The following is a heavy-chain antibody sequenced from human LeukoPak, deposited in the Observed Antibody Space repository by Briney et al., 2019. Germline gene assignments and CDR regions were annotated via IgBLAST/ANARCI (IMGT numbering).Heavy chain of an antibody. CDR3: ARENSAMVTLGAFDI. CDR1: GFTFSSYG. CDR2: ISSNGGST. J-gene: IGHJ3*02. Sequence: GRSLRLSCAASGFTFSSYGMHWVRQAPGKGLEYVSAISSNGGSTYYANSVKGRFTISRDNSKNTLYLQMGSLRAEDMAVYYCARENSAMVTLGAFDIWGQGTMVTVSS. V-gene: IGHV3-64*01. D-gene: IGHD5-18*01.